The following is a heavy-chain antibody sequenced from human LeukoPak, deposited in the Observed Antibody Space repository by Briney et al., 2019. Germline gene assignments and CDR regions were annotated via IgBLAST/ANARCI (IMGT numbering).Heavy chain of an antibody. CDR2: INPNSGGT. D-gene: IGHD5-24*01. J-gene: IGHJ5*02. Sequence: ASVKVSSTASGYTFTVYHIHWVRQAPGQGLEWMGWINPNSGGTNYAQKFQGRVTMTRDTSITTAYMELSRLRSDDTAVYYCARVAVEMASWFDPWGQGTLVAVSS. V-gene: IGHV1-2*02. CDR1: GYTFTVYH. CDR3: ARVAVEMASWFDP.